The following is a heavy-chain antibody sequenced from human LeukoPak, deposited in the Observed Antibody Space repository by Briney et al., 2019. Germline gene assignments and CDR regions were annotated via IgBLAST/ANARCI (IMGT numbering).Heavy chain of an antibody. Sequence: PSQTLSLTCAVFGDSISNNNCYSWVRQSPGKGLEWIGEICPRGGINYNPSLKTRVIITGDRPKNQFSLNLISVTAADSAVYHCARNGGYDQDVWGQGTTVTVSS. J-gene: IGHJ6*02. CDR3: ARNGGYDQDV. CDR1: GDSISNNNC. CDR2: ICPRGGI. D-gene: IGHD5-18*01. V-gene: IGHV4-4*02.